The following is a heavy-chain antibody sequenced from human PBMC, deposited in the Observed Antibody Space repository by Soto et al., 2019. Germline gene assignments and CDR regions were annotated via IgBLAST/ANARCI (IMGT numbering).Heavy chain of an antibody. CDR3: SYFFIITLVRGVIITGVFDY. J-gene: IGHJ4*02. D-gene: IGHD3-10*01. V-gene: IGHV3-23*01. CDR2: ISGSGGST. Sequence: PGGSLRLSCAASGFTFSSYAMSWVRQAPGKGLEWVSAISGSGGSTYYADSVKGRFTISRDNSKNTLYLQMNSLRAEDTAVYYCSYFFIITLVRGVIITGVFDYWGKGTLVTVS. CDR1: GFTFSSYA.